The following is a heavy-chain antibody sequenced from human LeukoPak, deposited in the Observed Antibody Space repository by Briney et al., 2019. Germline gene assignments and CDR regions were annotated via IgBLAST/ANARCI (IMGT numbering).Heavy chain of an antibody. J-gene: IGHJ6*02. CDR1: GDSFTSYW. D-gene: IGHD6-13*01. V-gene: IGHV5-51*01. Sequence: GESLKISCKGSGDSFTSYWIGWVRQMPGKGLEWMGIMYPGDSDTRYSPSFQGQVAISADKSISTAYLQWSSLKASDTAMYYCARRGAAAGKNYYGMDVWGQGSTVTVSS. CDR2: MYPGDSDT. CDR3: ARRGAAAGKNYYGMDV.